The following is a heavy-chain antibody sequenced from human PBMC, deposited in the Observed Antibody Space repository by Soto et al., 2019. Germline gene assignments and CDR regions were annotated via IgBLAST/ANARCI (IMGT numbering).Heavy chain of an antibody. D-gene: IGHD3-9*01. CDR1: GYTFTSYA. Sequence: ASVKVSCKASGYTFTSYAMHWVRQAPGQRLEWMGWINAGNGNTKYSQKFQGRVTITRDTSASTAYMELSSLRSEDTAVYYCARDLDILTGYGRFDPWGQGTLVTVSS. V-gene: IGHV1-3*01. CDR3: ARDLDILTGYGRFDP. J-gene: IGHJ5*02. CDR2: INAGNGNT.